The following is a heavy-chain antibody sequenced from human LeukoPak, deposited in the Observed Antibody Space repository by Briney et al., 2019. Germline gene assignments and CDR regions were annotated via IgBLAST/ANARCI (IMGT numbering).Heavy chain of an antibody. CDR1: GFSFSTYN. V-gene: IGHV4-34*01. J-gene: IGHJ4*02. D-gene: IGHD3-10*01. CDR2: IYHSGST. CDR3: GRHVMTGLGELYGLDY. Sequence: PGGSLRLSCAASGFSFSTYNMNWVRQPPGKGLEWIGEIYHSGSTNYNPSLKSRLTISVDTSKNQFSLNLSSVTAADTAVYYCGRHVMTGLGELYGLDYWGQGTLVTVSS.